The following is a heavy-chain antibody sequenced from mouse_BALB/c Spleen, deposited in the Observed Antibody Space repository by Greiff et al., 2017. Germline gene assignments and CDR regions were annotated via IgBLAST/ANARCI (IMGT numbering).Heavy chain of an antibody. Sequence: QVQLQQSGAELMKPGASVKISCTATGYTFSSYWIEWVKQRPGHGLEWIGEILPGSGSTNYNEKFKGKATFTADTSSNTAYMQLSSLTSEDSAVYYCARAYYGNYAWFAYWGQGTLVTVSA. CDR1: GYTFSSYW. D-gene: IGHD2-10*01. J-gene: IGHJ3*01. CDR2: ILPGSGST. CDR3: ARAYYGNYAWFAY. V-gene: IGHV1-9*01.